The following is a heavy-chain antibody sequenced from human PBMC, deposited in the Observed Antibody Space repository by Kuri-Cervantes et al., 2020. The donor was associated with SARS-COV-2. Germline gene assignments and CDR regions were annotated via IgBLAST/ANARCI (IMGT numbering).Heavy chain of an antibody. CDR3: ARDGDYSNYGMYYFDY. V-gene: IGHV1-2*02. Sequence: ASVKVSCKASGYTFTGYYMHWVRQAPGQGLEWMGWINPNSGGTNYAQKLQGRVTMTRDTSISTAYMELSSLRSEDTAVYYCARDGDYSNYGMYYFDYWGQGTLVTVSS. CDR1: GYTFTGYY. J-gene: IGHJ4*02. CDR2: INPNSGGT. D-gene: IGHD4-11*01.